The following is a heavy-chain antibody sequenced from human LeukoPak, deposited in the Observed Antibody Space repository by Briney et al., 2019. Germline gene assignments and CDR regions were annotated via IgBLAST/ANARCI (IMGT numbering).Heavy chain of an antibody. CDR2: INHSGST. CDR3: ARGVYYYDSSGFNFDY. Sequence: SETLSLTCAVYGGSFSGYYWSWIRQPPGKGLEWIGEINHSGSTNYNPSLKSRVTISVDTSKNQFSLKLGSVTAADTAVYYCARGVYYYDSSGFNFDYWGQGTLVTVSS. V-gene: IGHV4-34*01. D-gene: IGHD3-22*01. J-gene: IGHJ4*02. CDR1: GGSFSGYY.